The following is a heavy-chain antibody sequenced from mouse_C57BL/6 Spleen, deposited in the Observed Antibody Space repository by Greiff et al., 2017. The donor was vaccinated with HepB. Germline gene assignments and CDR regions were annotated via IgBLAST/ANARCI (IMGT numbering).Heavy chain of an antibody. J-gene: IGHJ4*01. D-gene: IGHD2-1*01. V-gene: IGHV1-82*01. CDR1: GYAFSSSW. CDR3: AREYSTGDYAMDY. Sequence: QVQLQQSGPELVKPGASVKISCKASGYAFSSSWMNWVKQRPGKGLEWIGRIYPGDGDTNYNGKFKGKATLTADKSSSTAYMQLSSLTSEDSAVYFCAREYSTGDYAMDYWGQGTSVTVSS. CDR2: IYPGDGDT.